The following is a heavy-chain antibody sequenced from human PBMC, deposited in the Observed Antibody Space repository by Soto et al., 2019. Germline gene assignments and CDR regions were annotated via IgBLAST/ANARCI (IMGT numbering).Heavy chain of an antibody. V-gene: IGHV1-2*04. CDR1: GYTFTGYY. CDR2: INPNSGGT. CDR3: ARDDPHYYDSSGSFQH. Sequence: GASVKVSCKASGYTFTGYYMHWVRQAPGQGLEWMGWINPNSGGTNYAQKFQGWVTMTRDTSISTAYMELSRLRSDDTAVYYCARDDPHYYDSSGSFQHWGQGTLVTVSP. D-gene: IGHD3-22*01. J-gene: IGHJ1*01.